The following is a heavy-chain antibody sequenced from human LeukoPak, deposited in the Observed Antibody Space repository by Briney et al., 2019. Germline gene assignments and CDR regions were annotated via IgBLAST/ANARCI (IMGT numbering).Heavy chain of an antibody. CDR2: ISSSSSTI. D-gene: IGHD6-6*01. CDR3: AREYSSSSGKALDY. J-gene: IGHJ4*02. Sequence: AGSLRLSCAASGLTFSTYSMNWVRQAPGKGLEWVSYISSSSSTIYYADSVKGRFTISRDNAKNSLHLQMNSLRDEDTAVYYCAREYSSSSGKALDYWGQGTLVTVSS. CDR1: GLTFSTYS. V-gene: IGHV3-48*02.